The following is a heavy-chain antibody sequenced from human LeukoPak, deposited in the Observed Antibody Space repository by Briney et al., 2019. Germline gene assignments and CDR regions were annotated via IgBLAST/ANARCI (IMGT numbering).Heavy chain of an antibody. Sequence: ASVNVSCTASGYTFTSYYMHWVRQAPGQGLEWMGIINPSGGSTSYAQKFQGRVTMTRDTSTSTVYMELSSLRSEDTAVYYCARETLYYDILTGHHPFDPWGQGTLVTVSS. V-gene: IGHV1-46*01. J-gene: IGHJ5*02. D-gene: IGHD3-9*01. CDR2: INPSGGST. CDR3: ARETLYYDILTGHHPFDP. CDR1: GYTFTSYY.